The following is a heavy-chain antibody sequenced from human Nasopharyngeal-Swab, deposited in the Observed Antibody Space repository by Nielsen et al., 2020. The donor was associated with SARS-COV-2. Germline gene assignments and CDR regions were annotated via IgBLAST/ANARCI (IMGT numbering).Heavy chain of an antibody. CDR1: GFTFSTA. CDR2: IGGSGVKI. D-gene: IGHD7-27*01. CDR3: AREYGTNWQHHFDY. J-gene: IGHJ4*02. Sequence: WGSLRLSCAASGFTFSTAMSWVRQAPGKGLECVSGIGGSGVKIYYAESVKGRFTISRDNSKNTLYLQMNSLRAEDTAVYYCAREYGTNWQHHFDYWGQGIPVTVSS. V-gene: IGHV3-23*01.